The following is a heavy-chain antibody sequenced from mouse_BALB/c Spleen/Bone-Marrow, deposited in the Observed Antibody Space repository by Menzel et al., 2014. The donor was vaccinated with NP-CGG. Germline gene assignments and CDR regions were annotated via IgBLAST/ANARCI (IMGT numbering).Heavy chain of an antibody. D-gene: IGHD1-1*01. CDR3: ARYGSSPYAMDY. Sequence: EVKLMESGGGLVKPGGSLKLSCAASGFTFSDYYMYWVRQTPEKRLEWVATISDGGSYTYYPDSVKGRFTISRVNAKNNLYLQMSSLKSEDTAMYYCARYGSSPYAMDYWGQGTSVTVSS. J-gene: IGHJ4*01. CDR1: GFTFSDYY. V-gene: IGHV5-4*02. CDR2: ISDGGSYT.